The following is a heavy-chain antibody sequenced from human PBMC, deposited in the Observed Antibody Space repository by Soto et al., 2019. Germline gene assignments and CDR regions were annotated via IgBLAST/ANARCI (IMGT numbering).Heavy chain of an antibody. J-gene: IGHJ3*02. CDR3: ARDLPWNQRNDAFDI. CDR2: ISSSSSYT. D-gene: IGHD1-1*01. Sequence: GGSLKLSCAASEFTFSDYYMSWIRQAPGKGLEWVSYISSSSSYTNYADSVKGRFTISRDNAKNSLYLQMNSLRAEDTAVYYCARDLPWNQRNDAFDIWGQGTMVTVSS. CDR1: EFTFSDYY. V-gene: IGHV3-11*06.